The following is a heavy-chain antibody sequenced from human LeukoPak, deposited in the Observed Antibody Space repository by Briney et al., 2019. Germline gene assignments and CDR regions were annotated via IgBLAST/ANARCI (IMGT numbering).Heavy chain of an antibody. Sequence: GGSLRLSCAASGFTFSSYGMHWVRQAPGKGLEWVAVISYDGSNKYYADSVKGRFTISRDNSKNTLYLQMSSLRAEDTAVYYCAKVARLLHGSGMDVWGQGTTVTVSS. J-gene: IGHJ6*02. D-gene: IGHD2-15*01. CDR3: AKVARLLHGSGMDV. CDR2: ISYDGSNK. CDR1: GFTFSSYG. V-gene: IGHV3-30*18.